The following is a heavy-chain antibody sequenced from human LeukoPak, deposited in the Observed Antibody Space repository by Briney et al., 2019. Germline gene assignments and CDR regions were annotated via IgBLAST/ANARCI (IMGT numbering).Heavy chain of an antibody. V-gene: IGHV1-46*01. CDR3: AITGGYYYDSSGYYPYFDC. CDR1: GYTFTSYY. Sequence: ASVKVSCKASGYTFTSYYMHWVRQAPGQGLEWMGIINPSGGSTSYAQKLQGRVTMTRDTSTSTVYMELSSLRSEDTAVYYCAITGGYYYDSSGYYPYFDCWGQGTLVTVSS. J-gene: IGHJ4*02. D-gene: IGHD3-22*01. CDR2: INPSGGST.